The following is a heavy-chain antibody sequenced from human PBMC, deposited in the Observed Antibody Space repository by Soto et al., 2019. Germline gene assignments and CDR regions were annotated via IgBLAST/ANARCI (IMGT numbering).Heavy chain of an antibody. J-gene: IGHJ4*02. D-gene: IGHD6-19*01. CDR3: AIMYSSGWYGGDY. Sequence: AETLSLTCTVSGGSINSSSYYWGWIRQPPGKGLEWIGSIYYSGSTYYNPSLKSRVTISVDTSKNQFSLKLSSVTAADTAVYYCAIMYSSGWYGGDYWGQGTLVTVSS. CDR2: IYYSGST. CDR1: GGSINSSSYY. V-gene: IGHV4-39*07.